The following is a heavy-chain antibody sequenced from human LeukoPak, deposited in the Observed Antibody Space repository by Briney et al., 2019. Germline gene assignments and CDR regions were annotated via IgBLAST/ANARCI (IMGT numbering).Heavy chain of an antibody. D-gene: IGHD6-19*01. V-gene: IGHV3-30*03. CDR3: ARDIKWLGRYYYYGLDV. CDR1: GFTFSNYG. Sequence: GKSLRLSCAASGFTFSNYGMHWVRQAPGKGLEWVALISYDGVNKYYADSVKGRFTISRDNSKNTLYLQVNSLRAEDTAVYYCARDIKWLGRYYYYGLDVWGQGTTVTVSS. J-gene: IGHJ6*02. CDR2: ISYDGVNK.